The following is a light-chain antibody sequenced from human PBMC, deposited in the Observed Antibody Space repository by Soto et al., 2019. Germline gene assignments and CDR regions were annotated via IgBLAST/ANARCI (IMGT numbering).Light chain of an antibody. CDR3: QQSFSVPPT. J-gene: IGKJ5*01. CDR2: STS. CDR1: RPIGSH. Sequence: DFQMTQSHSSLAASVGDRITITCNARRPIGSHLNWYQQQPGKANKLLIDSTSNLQSGVPSGCSGRGSGTNCSLTISNLQPEDVATYYCQQSFSVPPTFGQGTRLDIK. V-gene: IGKV1-39*01.